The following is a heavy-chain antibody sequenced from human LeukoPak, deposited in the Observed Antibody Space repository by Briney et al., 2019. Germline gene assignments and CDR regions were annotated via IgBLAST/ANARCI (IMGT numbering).Heavy chain of an antibody. J-gene: IGHJ4*02. D-gene: IGHD2-15*01. CDR1: GFTFSSYA. CDR2: ISGSGGSS. Sequence: GGSLRLSCAASGFTFSSYAMTWVRQAPGKGQEWVSAISGSGGSSYYADSVKGRFTISRDNSKNTLFLQMNSLRAEDTATYYDAAGYSWQYCSGGGCYAPIDYWGQGTLVTVSS. V-gene: IGHV3-23*01. CDR3: AAGYSWQYCSGGGCYAPIDY.